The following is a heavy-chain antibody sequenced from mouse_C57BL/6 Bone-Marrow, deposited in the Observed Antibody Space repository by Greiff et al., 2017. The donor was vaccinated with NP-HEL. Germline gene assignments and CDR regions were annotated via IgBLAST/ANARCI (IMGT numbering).Heavy chain of an antibody. J-gene: IGHJ4*01. V-gene: IGHV1-82*01. Sequence: VQLQQSGPELVKPGASVKISCKASGYAFSSSWMNWVKQRPGQGLEWIGRIYPGDGDTNYNGKFKGKATLTADKSSSTAYMQLSSLTSEDSAVYFCASTYDAMDYWGQGTSVTVSS. CDR2: IYPGDGDT. CDR1: GYAFSSSW. CDR3: ASTYDAMDY.